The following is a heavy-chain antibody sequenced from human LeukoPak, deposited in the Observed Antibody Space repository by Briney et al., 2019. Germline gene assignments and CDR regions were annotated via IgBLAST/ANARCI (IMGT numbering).Heavy chain of an antibody. V-gene: IGHV4-4*07. CDR1: GGSISSYY. J-gene: IGHJ3*02. CDR3: ARAPLTVKDAFDI. D-gene: IGHD4-11*01. Sequence: PSXTLSLTCTVSGGSISSYYWSWIRQPAGKGLEWIGRIFSSESTNYNPSLKGRVTMSLDTSKSQFSLRLSSVTAADTAVYYCARAPLTVKDAFDIWGQGTMVTVSS. CDR2: IFSSEST.